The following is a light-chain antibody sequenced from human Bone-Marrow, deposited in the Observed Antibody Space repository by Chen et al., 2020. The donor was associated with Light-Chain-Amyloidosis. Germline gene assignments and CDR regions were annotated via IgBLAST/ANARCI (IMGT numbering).Light chain of an antibody. CDR1: QSVSSSY. CDR2: GAS. V-gene: IGKV3-20*01. Sequence: EIVLTQSPATLSLSPGERATLSCRASQSVSSSYLAWYQQKPGQAPRLLIYGASSRATGIPDRFSGSGSGTDFTLTISRLEPEEFAVYYCQQYGSSPPYTFGQGTKLEIK. CDR3: QQYGSSPPYT. J-gene: IGKJ2*01.